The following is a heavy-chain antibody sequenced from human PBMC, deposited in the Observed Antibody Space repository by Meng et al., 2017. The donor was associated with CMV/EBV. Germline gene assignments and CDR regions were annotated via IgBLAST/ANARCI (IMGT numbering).Heavy chain of an antibody. CDR1: GGSFSGYY. CDR3: ARARLGSGYPYYYYYGMDV. V-gene: IGHV4-34*01. J-gene: IGHJ6*02. CDR2: INHSGST. D-gene: IGHD3-3*01. Sequence: SQTPSLTCAVYGGSFSGYYWSWSRQPPGKGLEWIGEINHSGSTNYNPSLKSRVTISVDTSKNQFSLKLSSVTAADTAVYYCARARLGSGYPYYYYYGMDVWGQGTTVTVSS.